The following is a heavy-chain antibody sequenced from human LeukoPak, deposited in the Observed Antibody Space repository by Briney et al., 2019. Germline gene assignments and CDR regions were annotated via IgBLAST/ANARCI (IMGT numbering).Heavy chain of an antibody. D-gene: IGHD4-17*01. Sequence: SETLSLNCTVSGGSISSYYWSWIRQPPGKGLEWIGYIYYSGSTNNNPSLKSRVTISGDTSKNQFSLRLSSVTAADTAVYYCARRRGDYMGKPFDYWGQGTLVTVSS. J-gene: IGHJ4*02. CDR2: IYYSGST. V-gene: IGHV4-59*01. CDR3: ARRRGDYMGKPFDY. CDR1: GGSISSYY.